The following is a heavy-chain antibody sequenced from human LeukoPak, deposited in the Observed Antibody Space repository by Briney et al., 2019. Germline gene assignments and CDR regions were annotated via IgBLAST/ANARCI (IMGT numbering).Heavy chain of an antibody. Sequence: ASVKVSCKASGYTFTSYAMNWVRQAPGQGLEWMGWINTNTGNPTYAQGFTGRFVFSLDTSVSTAYLQISSLKAEDTAVYYCARALPVLRYFDWLPKLGGSWLDPWGQGTLVTVSS. CDR3: ARALPVLRYFDWLPKLGGSWLDP. CDR2: INTNTGNP. D-gene: IGHD3-9*01. CDR1: GYTFTSYA. V-gene: IGHV7-4-1*02. J-gene: IGHJ5*02.